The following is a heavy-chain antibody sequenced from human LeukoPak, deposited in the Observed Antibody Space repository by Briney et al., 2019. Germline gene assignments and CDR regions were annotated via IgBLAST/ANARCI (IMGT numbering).Heavy chain of an antibody. CDR3: ARALMTEPLAPFDYYYMDV. D-gene: IGHD3-16*01. V-gene: IGHV1-69*05. CDR2: IIPIFGTA. J-gene: IGHJ6*03. CDR1: GGTFSSYA. Sequence: GASVKASCKVSGGTFSSYAISWVRQAPGQGLEWMGGIIPIFGTANYAQKFQGRVTITTDESTSTAYMELSSLRSEDTAVYYCARALMTEPLAPFDYYYMDVWGKGTTVTVSS.